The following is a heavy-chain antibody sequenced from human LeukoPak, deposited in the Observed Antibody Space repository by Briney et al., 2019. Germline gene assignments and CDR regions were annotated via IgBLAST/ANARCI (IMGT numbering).Heavy chain of an antibody. Sequence: PGGSLRLSCAASGFTVSSNYMSWVRQAPGKGLEWVSVIYSGGSTYYADSVKGRFTISRDNSKNTLYLQMNSLRAEDTAVYYCARDLRTAAGYYYGMDVWGQGTTVTVSS. CDR2: IYSGGST. D-gene: IGHD6-13*01. CDR3: ARDLRTAAGYYYGMDV. J-gene: IGHJ6*02. V-gene: IGHV3-53*01. CDR1: GFTVSSNY.